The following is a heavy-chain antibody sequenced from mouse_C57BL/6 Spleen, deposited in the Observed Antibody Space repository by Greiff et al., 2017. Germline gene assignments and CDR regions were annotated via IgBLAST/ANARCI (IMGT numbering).Heavy chain of an antibody. V-gene: IGHV1-50*01. CDR1: GYTFTSYW. CDR3: ARKGLTGYDYAMDY. J-gene: IGHJ4*01. Sequence: VQLQQPGAELVKPGASVKLSCKASGYTFTSYWMQWVKQRPGQGLEWIGEIDPSDSYTNYNQKFKGKATLTVDTSSSTSYMQLSSLTSEDSAVYYCARKGLTGYDYAMDYWGQGTSVTVSS. CDR2: IDPSDSYT. D-gene: IGHD4-1*01.